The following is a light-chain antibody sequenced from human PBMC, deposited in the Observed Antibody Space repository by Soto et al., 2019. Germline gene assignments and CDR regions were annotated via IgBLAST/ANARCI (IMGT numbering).Light chain of an antibody. CDR2: DAS. CDR1: QSVGNF. J-gene: IGKJ3*01. CDR3: QHRSNWQFS. V-gene: IGKV3D-11*02. Sequence: EIVLTQSPATLSLSPGERATLSCRASQSVGNFLAWYRQKPGQAPRLLISDASNRATGIPARFSGSGSGTDFTLTISSLEPEDFAVYYCQHRSNWQFSFGPGTRVDIK.